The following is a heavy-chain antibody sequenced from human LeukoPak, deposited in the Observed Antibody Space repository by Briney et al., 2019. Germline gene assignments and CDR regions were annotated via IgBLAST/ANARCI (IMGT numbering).Heavy chain of an antibody. V-gene: IGHV4-61*08. CDR2: IYYSGST. D-gene: IGHD2-8*01. CDR1: GGSISSGGYY. J-gene: IGHJ3*02. Sequence: SETLSLTCTVSGGSISSGGYYWSWIRQHPGKGLEWIGYIYYSGSTNYNPSLKSRVTISVDTSKNQFSLKLSSVTAADTAVYYCARQRVYATLPAFDIWGQGTMVTVSS. CDR3: ARQRVYATLPAFDI.